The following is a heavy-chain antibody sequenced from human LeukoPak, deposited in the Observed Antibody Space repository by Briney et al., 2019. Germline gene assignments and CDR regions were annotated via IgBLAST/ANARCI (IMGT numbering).Heavy chain of an antibody. CDR3: ARAAAAGLDY. CDR2: IYTSGST. Sequence: PSETLSLTCTVPGGSISSGSYYWSWIRQPAGKGLEWIGRIYTSGSTNYNPSLKSRVTISVDTSKNQFSLKLSSVTAADTAVYYCARAAAAGLDYWGQGTRVTVSS. J-gene: IGHJ4*02. D-gene: IGHD6-13*01. V-gene: IGHV4-61*02. CDR1: GGSISSGSYY.